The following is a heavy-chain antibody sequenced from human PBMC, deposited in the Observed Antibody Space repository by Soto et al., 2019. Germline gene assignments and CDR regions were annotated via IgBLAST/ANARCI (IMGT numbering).Heavy chain of an antibody. V-gene: IGHV1-2*02. CDR2: INPNSGGT. J-gene: IGHJ5*02. Sequence: GASVKVCCKASGYTFTGYYMHWVRQAPGQGLEWMGWINPNSGGTNYAQKFQGRVTMTRDTSISTAYMELSRLRSDDTAVYYCARIRFLEWFNWFDPWGQGTLVTVSS. D-gene: IGHD3-3*01. CDR3: ARIRFLEWFNWFDP. CDR1: GYTFTGYY.